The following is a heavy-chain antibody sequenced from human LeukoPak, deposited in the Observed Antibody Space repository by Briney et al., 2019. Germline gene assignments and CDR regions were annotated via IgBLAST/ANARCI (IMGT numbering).Heavy chain of an antibody. D-gene: IGHD2-8*01. J-gene: IGHJ4*02. V-gene: IGHV1-46*01. CDR3: ASESTAIPYAY. CDR1: GYPFTRFY. Sequence: GASVKVSCKASGYPFTRFYMHWVRQAPGHGLEWMGIIHPSGGITSYAQTFQGRVTMTTNTSISPAYMELSSLRAEDTAVHHCASESTAIPYAYWGQGTLVIVSS. CDR2: IHPSGGIT.